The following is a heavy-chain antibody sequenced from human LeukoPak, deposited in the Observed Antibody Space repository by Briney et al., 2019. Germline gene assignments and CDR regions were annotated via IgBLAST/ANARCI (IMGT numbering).Heavy chain of an antibody. CDR3: AKGSMVRGVIITLLDY. CDR2: ISGSGGST. J-gene: IGHJ4*02. CDR1: GFTFSSYA. Sequence: PGGSLRLSCAASGFTFSSYAMSWVRQAPGKGLEWVSAISGSGGSTYYADSVKGRFTISRDNSKNTLYLQMNSLRAEDTAVYYCAKGSMVRGVIITLLDYWGQGTLVTVSS. V-gene: IGHV3-23*01. D-gene: IGHD3-10*01.